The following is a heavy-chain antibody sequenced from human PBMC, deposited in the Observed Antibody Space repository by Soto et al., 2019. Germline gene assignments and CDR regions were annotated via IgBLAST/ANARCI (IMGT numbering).Heavy chain of an antibody. CDR2: ISWDGGST. CDR1: GFTFDDYT. D-gene: IGHD3-10*01. Sequence: PGGSLRLSCAASGFTFDDYTMHWVRQAPGKGLEWVSLISWDGGSTYYADSVKGRFTISRDNSKNSLYLQMNSLRTEDTALYYCAKDFYKEGVPAYWGQGTLVTV. V-gene: IGHV3-43*01. CDR3: AKDFYKEGVPAY. J-gene: IGHJ4*02.